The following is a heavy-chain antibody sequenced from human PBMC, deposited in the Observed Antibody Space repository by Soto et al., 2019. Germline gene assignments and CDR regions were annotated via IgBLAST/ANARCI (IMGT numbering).Heavy chain of an antibody. D-gene: IGHD3-22*01. CDR2: IKSKTDGGTT. J-gene: IGHJ3*02. CDR1: GFTFSNAW. Sequence: GGSLRLSCAASGFTFSNAWMSWVRQAPGKGLEWVGRIKSKTDGGTTDYAAPVKGRFTISRDDSKNTLYLQMNSLKTEHTAVYYCTTDGPILRYYYDSSGYDAFDIWGQGTMVTVSS. V-gene: IGHV3-15*01. CDR3: TTDGPILRYYYDSSGYDAFDI.